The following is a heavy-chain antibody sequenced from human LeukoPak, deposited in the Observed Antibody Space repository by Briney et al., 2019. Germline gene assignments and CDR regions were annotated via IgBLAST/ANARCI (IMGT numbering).Heavy chain of an antibody. V-gene: IGHV3-23*01. J-gene: IGHJ4*02. D-gene: IGHD3-3*01. CDR2: ISGSGGST. CDR1: GFTFSSFA. CDR3: AKDSSGITIFGVVITYPDY. Sequence: GGSLRLSCAAAGFTFSSFAMSWVRQAPGKGMEWVSAISGSGGSTYYADSVTGRFTISRDNSKNTLYLQMNSLRAEDTAVYYCAKDSSGITIFGVVITYPDYWGQGTLVTVSS.